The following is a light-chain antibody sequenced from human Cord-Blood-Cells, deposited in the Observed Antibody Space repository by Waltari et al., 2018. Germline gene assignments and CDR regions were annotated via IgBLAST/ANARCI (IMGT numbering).Light chain of an antibody. J-gene: IGKJ1*01. CDR1: QSISSY. Sequence: DIQMTQSPSSLSASVGDSVTITCRASQSISSYLNWYQQKPGKAPKLLIYAASSLQSGVPSRFSGNGSGTDFTLTISSLQPEDFATYYCQQSYSTPRTFGQGTKVEIK. CDR3: QQSYSTPRT. CDR2: AAS. V-gene: IGKV1-39*01.